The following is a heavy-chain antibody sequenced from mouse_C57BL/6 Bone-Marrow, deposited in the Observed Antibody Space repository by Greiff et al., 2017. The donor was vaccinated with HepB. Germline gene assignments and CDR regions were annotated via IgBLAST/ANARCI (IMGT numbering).Heavy chain of an antibody. CDR2: IDPSDSYT. D-gene: IGHD2-3*01. Sequence: VKLQQPGAELVMPGASVKLSCKASGYTFTSYWMHWVKQRPGQGLEWIGEIDPSDSYTNYNQKFKGKSTLTVDKSSSTAYMQRSSLTSEDSAVYYCARWGWLLPFDYWGQGTTLTVSS. CDR1: GYTFTSYW. CDR3: ARWGWLLPFDY. V-gene: IGHV1-69*01. J-gene: IGHJ2*01.